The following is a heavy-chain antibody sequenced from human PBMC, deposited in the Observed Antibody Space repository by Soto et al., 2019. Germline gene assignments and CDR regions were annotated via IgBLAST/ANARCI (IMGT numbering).Heavy chain of an antibody. Sequence: PGGSLRLSCAASGFTFSSYWMSWVRQAPGKGLEWVANIKQDGSEKYYVDSVKGRFTISRDNAKSSLYLQMNSLRAEDTAVYYCARANHEYHFDYWGQGTLVTVSS. J-gene: IGHJ4*02. CDR3: ARANHEYHFDY. D-gene: IGHD2-2*01. CDR1: GFTFSSYW. CDR2: IKQDGSEK. V-gene: IGHV3-7*03.